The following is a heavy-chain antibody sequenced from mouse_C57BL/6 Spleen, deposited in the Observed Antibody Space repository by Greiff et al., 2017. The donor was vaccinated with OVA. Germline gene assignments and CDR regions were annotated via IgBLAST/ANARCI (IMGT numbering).Heavy chain of an antibody. CDR3: ARRAYDGYYYAMDY. CDR1: GYTFTDYY. CDR2: INPYNGGT. V-gene: IGHV1-19*01. D-gene: IGHD2-3*01. J-gene: IGHJ4*01. Sequence: EVQLQQSGPVLVKPGASVKMSCKASGYTFTDYYMNWVKQSHGKSLEWIGVINPYNGGTSYNQKFKGKATLTVDKSSSTAYMELNSLTSEDSAVYYCARRAYDGYYYAMDYWGQGTSVTVSS.